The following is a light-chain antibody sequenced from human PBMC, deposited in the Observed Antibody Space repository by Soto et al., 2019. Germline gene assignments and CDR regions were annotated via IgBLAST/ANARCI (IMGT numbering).Light chain of an antibody. CDR3: QQHSHWPPWT. V-gene: IGKV3-11*01. CDR2: GAS. CDR1: QNVRTF. Sequence: EVVLTHSPATLSLSPGERATLSCRASQNVRTFLDWYQQKPGQAPRLLIYGASNRATGIPARFSGSGSGTDFTLTISSLEPEDFAVYYCQQHSHWPPWTFGQGTKVDIK. J-gene: IGKJ1*01.